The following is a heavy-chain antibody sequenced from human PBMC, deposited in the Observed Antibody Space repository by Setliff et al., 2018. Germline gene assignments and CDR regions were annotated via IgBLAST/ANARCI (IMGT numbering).Heavy chain of an antibody. V-gene: IGHV4-61*09. CDR2: LYSSGIT. J-gene: IGHJ4*02. CDR3: ARDRTYYGSGTYTRYFDY. CDR1: GGSISSGNFY. Sequence: LSLTCTVSGGSISSGNFYWGWVRQPAGRGLEWIGHLYSSGITNYKPSLESRVTMSVDTSKNHFSLRLTSMTAADTAVYYCARDRTYYGSGTYTRYFDYWGQGTLVTVSS. D-gene: IGHD3-10*01.